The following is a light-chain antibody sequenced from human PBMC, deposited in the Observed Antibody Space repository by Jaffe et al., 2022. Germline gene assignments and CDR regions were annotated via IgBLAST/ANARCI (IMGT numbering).Light chain of an antibody. Sequence: SYVLTQPPSVSVAPGKTARITCGGNNIGSKSVHWYQQKPGQAPVLVIYYDSDRPSGIPERFSGSNSGNTATLTISRVEAGDEADYYCQVWDSSSDHLYVVFGGGTKLTVL. CDR1: NIGSKS. CDR2: YDS. V-gene: IGLV3-21*04. CDR3: QVWDSSSDHLYVV. J-gene: IGLJ2*01.